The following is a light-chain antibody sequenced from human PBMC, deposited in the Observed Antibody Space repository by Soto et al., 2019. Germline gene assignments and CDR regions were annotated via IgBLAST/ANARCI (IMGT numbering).Light chain of an antibody. CDR1: NSNIGNFY. V-gene: IGLV1-47*02. CDR3: AAWDDSLSGPGV. Sequence: QSVVTQPPSASGTPGQRVTISCSGSNSNIGNFYLYWYQQLPGTAPKLLIYNNNHRPLVVPERFSGSESGTSASLAISGLRSDDEADYYCAAWDDSLSGPGVFGGGTQLTVL. CDR2: NNN. J-gene: IGLJ7*01.